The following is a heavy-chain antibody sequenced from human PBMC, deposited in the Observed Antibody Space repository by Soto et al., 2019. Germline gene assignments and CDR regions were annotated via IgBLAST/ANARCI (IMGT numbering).Heavy chain of an antibody. CDR1: GFTFSSYV. V-gene: IGHV3-23*01. CDR2: ISGSGDST. D-gene: IGHD4-17*01. J-gene: IGHJ4*02. Sequence: GGCLRLSCAASGFTFSSYVMTWFRQAPGKGLEWVSGISGSGDSTYYADSVKGRFTISRDDFKNRLFLQMDSLRAEDTALYYCARDWGSDYGGLLDSWGQGTLVTVSS. CDR3: ARDWGSDYGGLLDS.